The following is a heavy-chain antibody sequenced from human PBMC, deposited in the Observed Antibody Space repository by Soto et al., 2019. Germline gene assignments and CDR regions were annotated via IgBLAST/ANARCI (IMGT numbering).Heavy chain of an antibody. Sequence: SLRLSCAASAFTFNNYAMSWVRQAPGKGLEWVSGIGGSGRTTYYADSVKGRFTISRDNSNNTLFLQMNSLRAEDTAVYYCAKSRYSDSSGDFYDYWGQGTLVTVSS. CDR3: AKSRYSDSSGDFYDY. D-gene: IGHD3-22*01. J-gene: IGHJ4*02. CDR1: AFTFNNYA. CDR2: IGGSGRTT. V-gene: IGHV3-23*01.